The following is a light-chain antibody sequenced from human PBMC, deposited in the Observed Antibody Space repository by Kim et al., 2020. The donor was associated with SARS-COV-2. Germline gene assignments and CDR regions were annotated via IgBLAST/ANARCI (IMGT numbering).Light chain of an antibody. CDR1: SSDVGGYNR. CDR3: CSYTSSGTKV. V-gene: IGLV2-14*03. CDR2: DVT. Sequence: QSALTQPASVSGSPGQSIAISCAGTSSDVGGYNRVSWYQKHPEKAPKLIMYDVTGRPSGVSDRFSGSKSGNTASLTISGVQAEDEADYYCCSYTSSGTKVFGGGTKVTVL. J-gene: IGLJ3*02.